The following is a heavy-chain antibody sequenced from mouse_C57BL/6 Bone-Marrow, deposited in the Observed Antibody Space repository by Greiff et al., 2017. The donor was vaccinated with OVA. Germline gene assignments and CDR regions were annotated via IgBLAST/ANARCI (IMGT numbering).Heavy chain of an antibody. J-gene: IGHJ2*01. V-gene: IGHV1-64*01. D-gene: IGHD1-1*01. CDR2: IHPNSGST. CDR3: ARKRRSSLDY. Sequence: QVQLQQPGAELVKPGASVKLSCKASGYTFTSYWMHWVKQRPGQGLEWIGMIHPNSGSTNYNEKFKSKATLTVDKSSSTAYMQRSSLTSEDSAVYYCARKRRSSLDYWGQGTTLTVSS. CDR1: GYTFTSYW.